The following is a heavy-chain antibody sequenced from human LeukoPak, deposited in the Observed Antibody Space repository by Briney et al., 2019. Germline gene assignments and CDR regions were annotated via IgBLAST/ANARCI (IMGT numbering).Heavy chain of an antibody. CDR3: ARDFIAAAGDDY. CDR2: IWYDGSNK. D-gene: IGHD6-13*01. V-gene: IGHV3-33*01. Sequence: GRSLRLSCAASGFTFSSYSMHWVRQAPGKGLEWVAVIWYDGSNKYYADSVKGRFTISRDNSKNTLYPQMNSLRAEDTAVYYCARDFIAAAGDDYWGQGTLVTVSS. J-gene: IGHJ4*02. CDR1: GFTFSSYS.